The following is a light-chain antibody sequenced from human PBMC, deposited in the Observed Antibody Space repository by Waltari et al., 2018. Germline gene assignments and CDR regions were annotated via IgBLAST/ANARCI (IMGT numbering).Light chain of an antibody. V-gene: IGLV4-69*01. CDR2: LNSDGSH. Sequence: QLVLPQSPSASASLGASVTLTSTLSSCHSRHAIALHPQQPEKGPRYLMKLNSDGSHSKGDGIPDRFSGSSSGAERYLTISSLQSEDEADYYCQTWGTGIWVFGGGTKLTVL. J-gene: IGLJ3*02. CDR3: QTWGTGIWV. CDR1: SCHSRHA.